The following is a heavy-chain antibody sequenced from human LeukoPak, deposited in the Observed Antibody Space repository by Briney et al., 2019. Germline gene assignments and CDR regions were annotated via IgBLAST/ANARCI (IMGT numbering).Heavy chain of an antibody. CDR3: ARASTRGGYLVDY. CDR2: ISSSSSTI. Sequence: PGGSLRLSCAASGFTFSSYSMNWVRQAPGKGLEWVSYISSSSSTIYYADSVKGRFTISRDNSKNTLYLQMNSLRAEDTALYYCARASTRGGYLVDYWGQGTLVTVSS. V-gene: IGHV3-48*01. J-gene: IGHJ4*02. D-gene: IGHD1-1*01. CDR1: GFTFSSYS.